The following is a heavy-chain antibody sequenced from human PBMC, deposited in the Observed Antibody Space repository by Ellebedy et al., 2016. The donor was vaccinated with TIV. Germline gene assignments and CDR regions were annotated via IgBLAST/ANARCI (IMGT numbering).Heavy chain of an antibody. V-gene: IGHV3-74*03. D-gene: IGHD6-25*01. CDR3: ARDSGYLQN. CDR1: GFDFSNYH. Sequence: GESLKISCAASGFDFSNYHMDWVRQLPGKELVWVARINSDGSTTKYADSVKGRFTVSRDNARSTMYLQMNSLRVEDTAVYYCARDSGYLQNWGQGTLVTVSS. CDR2: INSDGSTT. J-gene: IGHJ1*01.